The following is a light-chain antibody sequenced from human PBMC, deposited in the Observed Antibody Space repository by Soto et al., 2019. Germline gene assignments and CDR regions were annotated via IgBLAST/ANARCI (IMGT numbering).Light chain of an antibody. CDR1: SSNIWAGYP. J-gene: IGLJ1*01. V-gene: IGLV1-40*01. CDR2: G. CDR3: SSYAGSSNV. Sequence: QSVLTQPPSVSGAPGQRVTISCTGSSSNIWAGYPVHWYQQLPGTAPKLLVAGNRPSGVPDRFSVSKSGASASLAITGLQAEDEADYYCSSYAGSSNVFGTGTKVTVL.